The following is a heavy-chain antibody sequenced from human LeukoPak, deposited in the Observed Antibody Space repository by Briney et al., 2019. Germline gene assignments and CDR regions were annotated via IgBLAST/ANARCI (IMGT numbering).Heavy chain of an antibody. CDR2: INPNSGGT. CDR1: GYTFTGYY. CDR3: ARITMGRDSGYDFSTDY. V-gene: IGHV1-2*02. D-gene: IGHD5-12*01. J-gene: IGHJ4*02. Sequence: ASVKVSCKASGYTFTGYYMHWVRQAPGQGLEWMGWINPNSGGTNYAQEFQGRVTMTRDTSISTAYMELSRLRSDDTAVYYCARITMGRDSGYDFSTDYWGQGTLVTASS.